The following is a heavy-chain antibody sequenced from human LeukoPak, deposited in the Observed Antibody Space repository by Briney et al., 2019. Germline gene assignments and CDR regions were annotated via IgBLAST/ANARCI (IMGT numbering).Heavy chain of an antibody. V-gene: IGHV4-34*01. CDR2: INHSGST. D-gene: IGHD6-13*01. CDR1: GGSISSYY. Sequence: SETLSLTCTVSGGSISSYYWSWIRQPPGKGLEWIGEINHSGSTNYNPSLKSRVTISVDTSKNQFSLKLSSVTAADTAVYYCARIWQQLVFDYWGQGTLVTVSS. J-gene: IGHJ4*02. CDR3: ARIWQQLVFDY.